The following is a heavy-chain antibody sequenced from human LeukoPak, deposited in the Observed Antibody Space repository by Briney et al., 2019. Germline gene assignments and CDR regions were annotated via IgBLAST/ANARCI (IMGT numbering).Heavy chain of an antibody. D-gene: IGHD2-2*02. CDR1: GYRFTSYW. J-gene: IGHJ6*03. CDR3: ARLHQDIVVVPAAIPYYYYYYMDV. V-gene: IGHV5-51*01. Sequence: GESLKISCKGSGYRFTSYWIGWVRQMPGKGLEWMGILYPGDSDTRYSPSFQGQVTISADKSISTAYLQWSSLKASATAMYYCARLHQDIVVVPAAIPYYYYYYMDVWGKGTTVTVSS. CDR2: LYPGDSDT.